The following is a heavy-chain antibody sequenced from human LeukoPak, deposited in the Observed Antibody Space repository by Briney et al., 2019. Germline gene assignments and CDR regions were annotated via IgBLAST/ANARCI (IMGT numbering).Heavy chain of an antibody. D-gene: IGHD4-17*01. CDR2: IYYSGST. CDR1: GGSISSSSYY. V-gene: IGHV4-39*01. Sequence: SETLSLTCTVSGGSISSSSYYWGWIRQPPGKGLEWIGSIYYSGSTYYNPSLKSRVTISVDTSKNQFSLKLSSVTAADTAVYYCARLRGVTTTWFDPWGQGTLVTVSS. J-gene: IGHJ5*02. CDR3: ARLRGVTTTWFDP.